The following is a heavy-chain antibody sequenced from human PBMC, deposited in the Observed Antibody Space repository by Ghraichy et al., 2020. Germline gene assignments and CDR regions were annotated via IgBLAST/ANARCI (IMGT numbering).Heavy chain of an antibody. J-gene: IGHJ4*02. CDR3: ASFRIVVVIKAKYYFDY. V-gene: IGHV4-39*01. CDR2: IYYSGST. Sequence: SETLSLTCTVSGGSISSSSYYWGWIRQPPGKGLEWIGSIYYSGSTYYNPSLKSRVTISVDTSKNQFSLKLSSVTAADTAVYYCASFRIVVVIKAKYYFDYWGQGTLVTVSS. D-gene: IGHD3-22*01. CDR1: GGSISSSSYY.